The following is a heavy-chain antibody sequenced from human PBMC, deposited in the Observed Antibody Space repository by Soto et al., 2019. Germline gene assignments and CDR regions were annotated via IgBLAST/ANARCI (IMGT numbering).Heavy chain of an antibody. CDR1: GFVFRSDG. J-gene: IGHJ6*02. Sequence: QVQLVESGGGVVQPGKSVRLSCTASGFVFRSDGMNWVRQAPGKGLEWVASISYDGSNQYYADSARGRFTISRDNSKNTLYLQMDSLRREDTAVYCCARAWGTYFSYTVDVWGQGTTVSVSS. CDR2: ISYDGSNQ. V-gene: IGHV3-30*03. CDR3: ARAWGTYFSYTVDV. D-gene: IGHD3-16*01.